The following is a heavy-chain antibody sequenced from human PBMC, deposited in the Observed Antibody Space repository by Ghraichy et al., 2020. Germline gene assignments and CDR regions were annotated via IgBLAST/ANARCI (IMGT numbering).Heavy chain of an antibody. V-gene: IGHV3-74*01. CDR3: ARDNFREGGFSGIDY. D-gene: IGHD3-10*01. CDR1: GFTFSSYW. CDR2: INSDGSST. Sequence: GGSLRLSCAASGFTFSSYWMHWVRQAPGKGLVWVSRINSDGSSTSYADSVKGRFTISRDNAKNTLYLQMNSLRAEDTAVYYCARDNFREGGFSGIDYWGQGTLVTVSS. J-gene: IGHJ4*02.